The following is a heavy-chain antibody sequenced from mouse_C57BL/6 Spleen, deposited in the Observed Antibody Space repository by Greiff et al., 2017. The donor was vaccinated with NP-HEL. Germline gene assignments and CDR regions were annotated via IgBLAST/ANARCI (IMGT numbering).Heavy chain of an antibody. V-gene: IGHV1-47*01. CDR2: FHPYNDDT. J-gene: IGHJ4*01. Sequence: VQLQQSGAELVKPGASVKMSCKASGYTFTTYPIEWMKQNHGKSLEWIGNFHPYNDDTKYNEKFKGKATLPVEKSSSTVYLRLSRLTSDDSAVYYCARGGNYGYAMDYWGQGTSVTVSS. CDR3: ARGGNYGYAMDY. CDR1: GYTFTTYP. D-gene: IGHD2-1*01.